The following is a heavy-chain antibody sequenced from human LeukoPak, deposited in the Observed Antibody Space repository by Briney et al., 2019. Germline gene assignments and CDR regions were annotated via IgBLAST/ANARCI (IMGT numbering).Heavy chain of an antibody. J-gene: IGHJ4*02. Sequence: GGSLRLSCAASGFTFSSYWMSWVRQAPGKGLEWVANIKQDGSEKYYVDSVKGRFTISRDNSKNTLYLQMNSLRAEDTAVYYCSRDRHCIGSTCYGLWGQGTRVTVSS. D-gene: IGHD2-2*01. CDR3: SRDRHCIGSTCYGL. CDR2: IKQDGSEK. V-gene: IGHV3-7*01. CDR1: GFTFSSYW.